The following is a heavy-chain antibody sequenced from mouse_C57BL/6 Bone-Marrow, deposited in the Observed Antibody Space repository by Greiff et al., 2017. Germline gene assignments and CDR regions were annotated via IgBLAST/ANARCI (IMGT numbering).Heavy chain of an antibody. V-gene: IGHV14-4*01. CDR2: IDPENGDT. J-gene: IGHJ3*01. D-gene: IGHD2-13*01. CDR1: GFNIKDDY. CDR3: TRIDYVFAY. Sequence: VQLQQSGAELVRPGASVKLSCTASGFNIKDDYMHWVKQRPEQGLEWIGWIDPENGDTEYASKFQGKATITADTSSNTAYLQLSSLTSEDTAVYYCTRIDYVFAYWGQGTLVTVS.